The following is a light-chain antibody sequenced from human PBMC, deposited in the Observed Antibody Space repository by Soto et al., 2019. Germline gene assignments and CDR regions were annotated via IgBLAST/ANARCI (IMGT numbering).Light chain of an antibody. V-gene: IGLV2-8*01. CDR3: SSYGGSNIPLYV. Sequence: SVLTQPPSASGSPGQSLTISCAGTGSDVGAYKYVSWYRQHPGKAPKLIIYEVDKRPSGVPDRFSGSKSGNTASLTVSGLQAEDEADYYFSSYGGSNIPLYVFGTGTKVTVL. CDR2: EVD. CDR1: GSDVGAYKY. J-gene: IGLJ1*01.